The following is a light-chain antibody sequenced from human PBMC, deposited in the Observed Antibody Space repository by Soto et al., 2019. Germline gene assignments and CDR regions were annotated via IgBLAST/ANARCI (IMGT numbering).Light chain of an antibody. J-gene: IGKJ2*03. CDR2: AAF. Sequence: DIQMTQSPSSLSASVGDRVTITCRASQSISSYLNWYQQKPGKAPKLLIYAAFSLQSGVPSRFSGSGSGTDFTLTISSLQPEDFATYYCQQSYSSPPGFGQGTKLEIK. V-gene: IGKV1-39*01. CDR3: QQSYSSPPG. CDR1: QSISSY.